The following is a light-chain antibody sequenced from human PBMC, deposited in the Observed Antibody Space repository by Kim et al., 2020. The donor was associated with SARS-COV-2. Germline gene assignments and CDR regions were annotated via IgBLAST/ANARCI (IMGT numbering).Light chain of an antibody. Sequence: APGKTDRITCGGNNIGSKSVHWYQPKPGQAPVLVIYYDSDRPSGIPERFSGSNSGNTATLTISRVEAGDEADYYCQVWDSSSDHRVFGGGTQLTVL. J-gene: IGLJ3*02. CDR2: YDS. CDR3: QVWDSSSDHRV. CDR1: NIGSKS. V-gene: IGLV3-21*04.